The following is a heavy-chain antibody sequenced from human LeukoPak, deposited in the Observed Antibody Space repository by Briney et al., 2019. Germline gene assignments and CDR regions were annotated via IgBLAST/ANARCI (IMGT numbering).Heavy chain of an antibody. Sequence: GGSLRLSCAASGFTFSGYGMHWVRQAPGKGLEWVAFIRYDGSNKYYANSVKGRFTISRDNSKNTLYLQMNSLRAEDTAVYYCANSADRYYYYYYMDVWGKGTTVTISS. D-gene: IGHD1-26*01. CDR1: GFTFSGYG. CDR3: ANSADRYYYYYYMDV. J-gene: IGHJ6*03. CDR2: IRYDGSNK. V-gene: IGHV3-30*02.